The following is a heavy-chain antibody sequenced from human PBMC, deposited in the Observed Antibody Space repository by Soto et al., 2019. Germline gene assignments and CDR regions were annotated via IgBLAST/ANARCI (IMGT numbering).Heavy chain of an antibody. J-gene: IGHJ5*02. V-gene: IGHV1-18*01. Sequence: ASVKVSCTASGYTFTSYGISWVRQAPGQGLEWMGWISAYNGNTNYAQKLQGRVTMTTDTSTSTAYMELRSLRSDDTAVYYCARDGSGYCISTSCRKGNWFDPWGQGTLVTVSS. CDR3: ARDGSGYCISTSCRKGNWFDP. D-gene: IGHD2-2*03. CDR2: ISAYNGNT. CDR1: GYTFTSYG.